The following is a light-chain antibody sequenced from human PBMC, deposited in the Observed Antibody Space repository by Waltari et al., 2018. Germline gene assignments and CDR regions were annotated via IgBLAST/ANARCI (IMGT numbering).Light chain of an antibody. J-gene: IGKJ1*01. CDR1: QGISSW. Sequence: DIQMTQPPSSLSASVGDRVTITCRASQGISSWLAWYQQKPGKAPNLLFYKASNLQSGVPSRFSGSGSGTDFTLTISSLQPEDFANYYCQQYNSAPWTFGQGTKVEIK. CDR3: QQYNSAPWT. CDR2: KAS. V-gene: IGKV1-5*03.